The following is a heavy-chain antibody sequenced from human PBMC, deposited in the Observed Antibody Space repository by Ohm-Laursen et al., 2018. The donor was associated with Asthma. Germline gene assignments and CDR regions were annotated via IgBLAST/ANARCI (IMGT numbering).Heavy chain of an antibody. CDR2: IDTKTGNP. Sequence: ASVKVSCKTSGYPFTGYAVHWVRQAPGQGLEWMGWIDTKTGNPKFAQGFTGRFVFSLDTSISTAYLQISSLKAEDTGVYYCSRGYSSGWTVGYWGQGTLVTVSS. J-gene: IGHJ4*02. D-gene: IGHD6-19*01. V-gene: IGHV7-4-1*02. CDR3: SRGYSSGWTVGY. CDR1: GYPFTGYA.